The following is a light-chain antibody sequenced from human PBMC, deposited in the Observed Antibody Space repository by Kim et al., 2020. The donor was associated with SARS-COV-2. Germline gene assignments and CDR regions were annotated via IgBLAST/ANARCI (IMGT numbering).Light chain of an antibody. J-gene: IGKJ4*01. CDR3: QQYNYWPPT. CDR2: ATS. V-gene: IGKV3-15*01. Sequence: VYPGERATPSCGGSQSMGSDLAWYQHKPGQAPRLLIYATSTRATGVPVRFSGSGSGTQFTLTIDSLQSDDFATYSCQQYNYWPPTFGGGTKVDIK. CDR1: QSMGSD.